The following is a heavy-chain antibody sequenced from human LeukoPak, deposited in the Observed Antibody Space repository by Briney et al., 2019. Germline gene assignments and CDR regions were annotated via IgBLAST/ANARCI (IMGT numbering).Heavy chain of an antibody. CDR3: ARGGGRWLQFKRYYFDY. J-gene: IGHJ4*02. V-gene: IGHV4-39*07. CDR2: INHSGST. CDR1: GGSISSSGYY. Sequence: SETLSLTCTVSGGSISSSGYYWSWIRQPPGKGLEWIGEINHSGSTNYNPSLKSRVTISVDTSKNQFSLKLSSVTAADTAVYYCARGGGRWLQFKRYYFDYWGQGTLVTVSS. D-gene: IGHD5-24*01.